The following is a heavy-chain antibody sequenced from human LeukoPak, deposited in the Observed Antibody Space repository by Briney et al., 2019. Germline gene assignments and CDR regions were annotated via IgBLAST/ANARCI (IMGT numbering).Heavy chain of an antibody. J-gene: IGHJ4*02. D-gene: IGHD3-10*01. Sequence: ASVRVSCKASGGTFSSYAINWVRQAPGQGLEWMGGINPDTGVTNCAQKFQGRVTMTRDTSITTAYTELSRLTSDDSAVYYCARDGDYGTGSYYRGCIDSWGQGTPVTVSP. CDR3: ARDGDYGTGSYYRGCIDS. CDR1: GGTFSSYA. V-gene: IGHV1-2*02. CDR2: INPDTGVT.